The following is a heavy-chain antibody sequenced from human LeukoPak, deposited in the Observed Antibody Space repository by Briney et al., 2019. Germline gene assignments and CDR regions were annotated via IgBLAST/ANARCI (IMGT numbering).Heavy chain of an antibody. J-gene: IGHJ6*02. D-gene: IGHD3-22*01. CDR1: GYTFTSYA. Sequence: ASVKVSCKASGYTFTSYAMHWVRQAPGQRLEWMGWINAGNGNTKYSQKFRGRVTMTRNTSISTAYMELSSLRSEDTAVYYCARGSGYYYYYYGMDVWGQGTTVTVSS. CDR3: ARGSGYYYYYYGMDV. CDR2: INAGNGNT. V-gene: IGHV1-3*01.